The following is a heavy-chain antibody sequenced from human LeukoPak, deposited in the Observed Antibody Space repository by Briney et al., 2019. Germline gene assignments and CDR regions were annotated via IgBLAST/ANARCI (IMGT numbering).Heavy chain of an antibody. D-gene: IGHD5-24*01. V-gene: IGHV4-61*01. Sequence: TSETLSLTCTVSGGSISSGSYYWSWIRQPPGKGLEWIGYIYYSGSTNYNPSLKSRVTISVDTSKNQFSLKLSSVTAADTAVYYCARDRREHYYYYYMDVWGQGTTVTVSS. CDR2: IYYSGST. CDR3: ARDRREHYYYYYMDV. J-gene: IGHJ6*03. CDR1: GGSISSGSYY.